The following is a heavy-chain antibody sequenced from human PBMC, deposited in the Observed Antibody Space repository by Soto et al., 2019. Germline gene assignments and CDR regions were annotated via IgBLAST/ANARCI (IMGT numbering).Heavy chain of an antibody. CDR1: GFTFRGYG. D-gene: IGHD2-2*01. CDR3: ARGDCSGTSCYAFDY. CDR2: IWYDGSNK. J-gene: IGHJ4*02. V-gene: IGHV3-33*01. Sequence: QVQLVASGGGVVQPGRSLRLSCATSGFTFRGYGMHWVRQAPGKGLEWVAVIWYDGSNKYYADSVKGRFTISRDNSENTLYLQMNSLRSEDTAVYYCARGDCSGTSCYAFDYWGRGTLVTVSS.